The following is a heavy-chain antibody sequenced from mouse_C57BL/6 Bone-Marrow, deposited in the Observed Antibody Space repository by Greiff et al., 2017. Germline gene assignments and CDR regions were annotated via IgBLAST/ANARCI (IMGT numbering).Heavy chain of an antibody. V-gene: IGHV5-17*01. CDR1: GFTFSDYG. Sequence: EVKLMESGGGLVKPGGSLKLSCAASGFTFSDYGMHWVRQAPEKGLVWVAYISSGSSTIYYADPVKGRFTISSDNAKNTLFLQMTSLRSEATAMYYCARPQLGWFAYWGQGTLVTVSA. CDR3: ARPQLGWFAY. D-gene: IGHD4-1*02. CDR2: ISSGSSTI. J-gene: IGHJ3*01.